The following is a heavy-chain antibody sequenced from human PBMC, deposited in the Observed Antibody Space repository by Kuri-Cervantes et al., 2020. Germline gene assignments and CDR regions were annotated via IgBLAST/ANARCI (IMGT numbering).Heavy chain of an antibody. CDR3: ARANTGYSSGWYDFDY. D-gene: IGHD6-19*01. CDR1: GGSISSGDYY. V-gene: IGHV4-30-4*01. CDR2: IYYSGST. Sequence: SETLSLTCTVSGGSISSGDYYWSWIRQPPGKGLEWIGYIYYSGSTYYNPSLKSRVTISVDTSKNQFSLKLSSVTAADTAVYYCARANTGYSSGWYDFDYWGQGTLVTVSS. J-gene: IGHJ4*02.